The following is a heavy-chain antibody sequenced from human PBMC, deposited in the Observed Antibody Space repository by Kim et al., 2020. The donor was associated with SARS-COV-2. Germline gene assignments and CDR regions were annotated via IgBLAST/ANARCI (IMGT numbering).Heavy chain of an antibody. CDR1: GYSFTSYW. CDR3: ARWNDILTGYSTYYYYGMDV. CDR2: IYPGDSDT. D-gene: IGHD3-9*01. Sequence: GESLKISCKGSGYSFTSYWIGWVRQMPGKGLEWMGIIYPGDSDTRYSPSFQGQVTISADKSISTAYLQWSSLKASDTAMYYCARWNDILTGYSTYYYYGMDVWGQGTTVTVSS. V-gene: IGHV5-51*01. J-gene: IGHJ6*02.